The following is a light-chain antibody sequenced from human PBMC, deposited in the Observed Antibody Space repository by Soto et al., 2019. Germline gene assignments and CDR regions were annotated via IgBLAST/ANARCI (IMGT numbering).Light chain of an antibody. CDR3: QPSNRTPQT. V-gene: IGKV1-39*01. J-gene: IGKJ1*01. CDR2: ATS. CDR1: QSISNY. Sequence: DIQMTQSPSSLSASVGDRVTITCRASQSISNYLNWYQQKPGKAPKLLIYATSSLQSGVPSRFSGSGSGRDFTLTISLLQPEDFATYYCQPSNRTPQTFGQGTKVESK.